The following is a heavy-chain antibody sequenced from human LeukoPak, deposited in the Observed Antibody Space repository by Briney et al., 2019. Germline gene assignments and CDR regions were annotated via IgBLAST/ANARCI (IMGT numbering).Heavy chain of an antibody. CDR1: GGSISSYY. Sequence: SETLSLTCTVSGGSISSYYWSWIRQPPGKGLEWIGYIYYSGSTNYNPSLKSRVTISVDTSKNQFSLKLSSVTAADTAVYYCARGGRRVIPAAHLDYWGQGTLVTVSS. D-gene: IGHD2-2*01. CDR2: IYYSGST. V-gene: IGHV4-59*01. CDR3: ARGGRRVIPAAHLDY. J-gene: IGHJ4*02.